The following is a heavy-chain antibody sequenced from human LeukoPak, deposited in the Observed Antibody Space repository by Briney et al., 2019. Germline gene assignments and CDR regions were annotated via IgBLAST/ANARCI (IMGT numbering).Heavy chain of an antibody. D-gene: IGHD2-15*01. J-gene: IGHJ6*02. CDR1: GFIFSSYE. CDR3: ARDRSWGSGYNYGMDV. Sequence: GGSLRLSCAASGFIFSSYEMNWIRQAPGKGLEWVSYIDTSGRDIYYADSVKGRFSISRDNAKNSLYLQMNSLRAEDTAVYYCARDRSWGSGYNYGMDVWGQGTTVTVSS. V-gene: IGHV3-48*03. CDR2: IDTSGRDI.